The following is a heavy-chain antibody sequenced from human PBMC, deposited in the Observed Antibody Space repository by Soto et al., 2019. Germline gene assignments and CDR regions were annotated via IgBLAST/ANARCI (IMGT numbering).Heavy chain of an antibody. CDR3: ASELELLWFDP. D-gene: IGHD1-7*01. CDR2: ISYDGSNK. J-gene: IGHJ5*02. V-gene: IGHV3-30-3*01. CDR1: GFTFSSYA. Sequence: QVQLVESGGGVVQPGRSLRLSCAASGFTFSSYAMHWVRQAPGKGLEWVAVISYDGSNKYYADSVKGRFTISRDNSKNTLYLQMNSLRAKDTAVYYCASELELLWFDPWGQGTLVTVSS.